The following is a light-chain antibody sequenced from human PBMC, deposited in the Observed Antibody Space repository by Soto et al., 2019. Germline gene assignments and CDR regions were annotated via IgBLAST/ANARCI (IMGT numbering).Light chain of an antibody. V-gene: IGLV1-40*01. CDR3: QSYDGSLSGVM. Sequence: QSVLTQPPSVSGVPGQRVTIYCTGSRSNIGADYDVHWYKQLPGTAPKLLIYGDINRPSGVPDRFTGSKSGTSASLAITGLQAEDEAVYYCQSYDGSLSGVMFGGGTKLTVL. CDR1: RSNIGADYD. J-gene: IGLJ3*02. CDR2: GDI.